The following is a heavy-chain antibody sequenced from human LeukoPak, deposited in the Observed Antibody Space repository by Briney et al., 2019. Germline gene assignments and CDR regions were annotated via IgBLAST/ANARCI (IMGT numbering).Heavy chain of an antibody. V-gene: IGHV4-34*01. CDR2: INHSGST. J-gene: IGHJ5*02. D-gene: IGHD3-22*01. CDR3: AREPRGHQTQYYYDSSGHNWFDP. CDR1: GGSFSGYY. Sequence: SETLSLTCAVYGGSFSGYYWSWIRQPPGKGLEWIGEINHSGSTNYNPSHKSRVTISVDTSKNQFSLKLSSVTAADTAVYYCAREPRGHQTQYYYDSSGHNWFDPWGQGTLVTVSS.